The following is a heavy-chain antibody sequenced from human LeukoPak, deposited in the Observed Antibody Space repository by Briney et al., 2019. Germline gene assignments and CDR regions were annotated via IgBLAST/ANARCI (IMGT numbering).Heavy chain of an antibody. D-gene: IGHD2-2*01. CDR2: MSGSGDST. J-gene: IGHJ4*02. CDR1: GFTFSTYA. CDR3: AKKGGTSCYDRINY. V-gene: IGHV3-23*01. Sequence: GGSLRLSCAASGFTFSTYAMSWVRQVPGKGLEWVSVMSGSGDSTYYADSVRGRFTISRDNSKNILYLQMNNLRAEETAVYYCAKKGGTSCYDRINYWGQGTLVTVSS.